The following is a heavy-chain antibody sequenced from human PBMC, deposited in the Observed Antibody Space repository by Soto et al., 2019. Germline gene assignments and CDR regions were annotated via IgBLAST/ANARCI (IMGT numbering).Heavy chain of an antibody. CDR2: INHSGST. Sequence: SETLSLTCAVYGGSFSGYYWSWIRQPPGKGLEWIGEINHSGSTNYNPSLKSRVTISVDTSKNQFSLKLSSVTAADTAVYYCARGHGKSSSRWFDPWGQGTLVTVSS. D-gene: IGHD6-13*01. V-gene: IGHV4-34*01. J-gene: IGHJ5*02. CDR3: ARGHGKSSSRWFDP. CDR1: GGSFSGYY.